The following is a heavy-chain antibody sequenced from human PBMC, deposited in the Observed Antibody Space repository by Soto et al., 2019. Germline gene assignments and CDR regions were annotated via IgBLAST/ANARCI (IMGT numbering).Heavy chain of an antibody. CDR1: GFIFSDYA. CDR2: ISASGGNI. Sequence: EVQLLESGGGLARPGGSLRLSCVASGFIFSDYAMTWVRQAPGKGLEWVATISASGGNIEYADSLKGRFTISRDNSKNPLYLQLNGLTADDTAIHYCAKVAGGLGYFDLWGRGILVTVSS. CDR3: AKVAGGLGYFDL. J-gene: IGHJ2*01. V-gene: IGHV3-23*01. D-gene: IGHD3-16*01.